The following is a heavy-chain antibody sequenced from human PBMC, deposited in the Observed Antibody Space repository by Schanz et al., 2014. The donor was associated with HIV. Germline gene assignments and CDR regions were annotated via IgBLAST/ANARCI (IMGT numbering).Heavy chain of an antibody. V-gene: IGHV1-8*01. CDR1: GYNFTSYD. J-gene: IGHJ5*02. D-gene: IGHD6-6*01. CDR3: ARARAKIEGRPVGNWFDP. Sequence: QVQLVQSGAEVKKPGASVKVSCKASGYNFTSYDINWVRQATGQGLEWMGWMNPNSANTGYAQKFQGRVDMTRTTSISTAYMELRGLTSEDTAVYFCARARAKIEGRPVGNWFDPWGQGTLVTVSS. CDR2: MNPNSANT.